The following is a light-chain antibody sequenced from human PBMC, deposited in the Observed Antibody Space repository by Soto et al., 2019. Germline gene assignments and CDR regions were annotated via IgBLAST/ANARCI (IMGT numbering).Light chain of an antibody. V-gene: IGKV1-39*01. Sequence: IQMTQSPSSLSASVGDSVTVTCRASQSINIYLNWYQQKPGKAPTLLIYGASSLQSGVPSRFTGGGSRTDLTLTISSLQPEDFATYYCQQSYRSPYTFGQGTTLEIK. CDR2: GAS. CDR1: QSINIY. J-gene: IGKJ2*01. CDR3: QQSYRSPYT.